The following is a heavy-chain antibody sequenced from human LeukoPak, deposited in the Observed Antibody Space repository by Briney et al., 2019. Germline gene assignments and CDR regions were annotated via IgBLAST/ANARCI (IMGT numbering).Heavy chain of an antibody. D-gene: IGHD4-17*01. Sequence: LPGRSLRLSCAASGFTFSSYAMHWVRQAPGKGLEWVAVISYDGSNKYYADSVKGRFSISRDSSKNTLYLQMNSLRVEDTAVYYCAKYAPPTTALTRFFDDWGQGTLVTVSS. J-gene: IGHJ4*02. CDR3: AKYAPPTTALTRFFDD. CDR2: ISYDGSNK. CDR1: GFTFSSYA. V-gene: IGHV3-30*04.